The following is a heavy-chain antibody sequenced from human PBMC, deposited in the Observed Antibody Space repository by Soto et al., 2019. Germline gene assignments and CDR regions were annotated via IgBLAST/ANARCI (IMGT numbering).Heavy chain of an antibody. CDR2: MNPNSGNT. CDR3: ARTTMVRGVIIHSYYYGMDV. J-gene: IGHJ6*02. CDR1: GYTFTSYD. D-gene: IGHD3-10*01. V-gene: IGHV1-8*01. Sequence: ASVKVSCKASGYTFTSYDINRVRQATGQGLEWMGWMNPNSGNTGYAQKFQGRVTMTRNTSISTAYMELSSLRSEDTAVYYCARTTMVRGVIIHSYYYGMDVWGQGTTVTVSS.